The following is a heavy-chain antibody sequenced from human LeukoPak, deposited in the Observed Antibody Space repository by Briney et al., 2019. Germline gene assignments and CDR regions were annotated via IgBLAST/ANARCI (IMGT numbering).Heavy chain of an antibody. CDR3: ARDGPGLWAHYYYYGMDV. CDR1: GFTFSSYW. J-gene: IGHJ6*02. CDR2: INHNGNVN. V-gene: IGHV3-7*03. Sequence: GGSLRLSCATSGFTFSSYWMNWARQAPGKGLEWVASINHNGNVNYYVDSVKGRFTISRDNAKNSLYLQMNSLRAEDTAVYYCARDGPGLWAHYYYYGMDVWGQGTTVTVSS. D-gene: IGHD5-18*01.